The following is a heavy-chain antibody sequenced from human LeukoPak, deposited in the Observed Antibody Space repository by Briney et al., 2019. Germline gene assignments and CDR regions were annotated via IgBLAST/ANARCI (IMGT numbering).Heavy chain of an antibody. CDR2: IYYSGST. D-gene: IGHD2-15*01. CDR1: GGSISSYY. CDR3: ARHCSGGSCYYESAVDAFDI. J-gene: IGHJ3*02. V-gene: IGHV4-59*08. Sequence: SETLSLTCTVSGGSISSYYWSWIRQPPGKGLEWIGYIYYSGSTNYNPSLKSRVTISVDTSKNQFSLKLSSVTAADTAVYYCARHCSGGSCYYESAVDAFDIWGQGTMVTVSS.